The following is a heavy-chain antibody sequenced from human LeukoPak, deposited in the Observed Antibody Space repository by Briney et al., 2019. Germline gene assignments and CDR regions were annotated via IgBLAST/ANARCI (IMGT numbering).Heavy chain of an antibody. J-gene: IGHJ2*01. Sequence: SETLSLTCTVSGGSISSGSYYWSWIRQPAVKGLEWIGSIYYSGSTYYNPSLKSRVTISVDTSKNQFSLKLSSVTAADTAVYYCASRWYFDLWGRGTLVTVSS. CDR3: ASRWYFDL. V-gene: IGHV4-39*07. CDR2: IYYSGST. CDR1: GGSISSGSYY.